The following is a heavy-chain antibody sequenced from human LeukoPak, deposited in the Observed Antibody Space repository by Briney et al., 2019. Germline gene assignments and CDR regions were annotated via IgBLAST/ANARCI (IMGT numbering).Heavy chain of an antibody. V-gene: IGHV4-59*08. CDR1: GDSISTYS. J-gene: IGHJ4*02. Sequence: PSETLSLTSTVSGDSISTYSWSWIRQPPGKGLEWIGYIHYSGSTNYNPSLRSRVTISVDTSKNQFSLRLSSATAADTAVYFCARRAINSVMFDYWGQGTLVTVSS. CDR3: ARRAINSVMFDY. D-gene: IGHD3-16*01. CDR2: IHYSGST.